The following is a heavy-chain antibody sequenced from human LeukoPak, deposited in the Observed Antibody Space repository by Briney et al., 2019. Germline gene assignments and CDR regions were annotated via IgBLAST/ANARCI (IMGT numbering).Heavy chain of an antibody. CDR1: GGSISSSSYY. CDR2: IYYSGST. D-gene: IGHD4-11*01. Sequence: PSETLSLTCTVSGGSISSSSYYWGWIRQPLGKGLEWIGSIYYSGSTYYNPSLKSRVTISVDTSKNQFSLKLSSVTAADTAVYYCARAKNAPQSMTTVKLRTSLPHYYYYMDVWGKGTTVTVSS. J-gene: IGHJ6*03. V-gene: IGHV4-39*07. CDR3: ARAKNAPQSMTTVKLRTSLPHYYYYMDV.